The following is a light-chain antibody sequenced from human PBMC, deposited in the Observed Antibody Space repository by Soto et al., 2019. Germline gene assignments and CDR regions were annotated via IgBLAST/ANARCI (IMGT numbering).Light chain of an antibody. CDR2: DAS. J-gene: IGKJ4*01. V-gene: IGKV1-33*01. CDR3: QQYEDLPRT. CDR1: QDISNY. Sequence: DIQMTQSPSSLSASVGDRVTITCQASQDISNYLNWYQQKPGKAPKLLIFDASNVETGVPSRFSGSGSGTDFTFAIHSLRPEDAATYYCQQYEDLPRTFGGGKKVGIK.